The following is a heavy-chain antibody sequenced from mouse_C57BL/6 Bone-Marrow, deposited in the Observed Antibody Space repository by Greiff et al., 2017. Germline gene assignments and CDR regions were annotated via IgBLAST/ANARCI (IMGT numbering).Heavy chain of an antibody. CDR2: IYPRSGNT. CDR3: ARGGECYYGNLLFAY. J-gene: IGHJ3*01. V-gene: IGHV1-81*01. D-gene: IGHD2-1*01. CDR1: GYTFTSYG. Sequence: QVQLQQSGAELARPGASVKLSCKASGYTFTSYGISWVKQRTGQGLEWIGEIYPRSGNTYYNEKFKGKATLTADKSSRTAYMGLRGLTSEDSAVYFCARGGECYYGNLLFAYWGQGTLVTVSA.